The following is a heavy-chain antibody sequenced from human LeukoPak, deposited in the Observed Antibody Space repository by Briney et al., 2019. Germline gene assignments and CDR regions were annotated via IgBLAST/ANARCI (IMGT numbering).Heavy chain of an antibody. Sequence: GGSLRLSCAASGFTVSSNYMSWVRQAPGKRLEWVSVIYSGGSTYYADSVKGRFTISRDNSKNTLYLQMNSLRAEDTAVYYCARAHYGDYFDYWGQGTLVTVSS. D-gene: IGHD4-17*01. J-gene: IGHJ4*02. CDR1: GFTVSSNY. V-gene: IGHV3-66*02. CDR2: IYSGGST. CDR3: ARAHYGDYFDY.